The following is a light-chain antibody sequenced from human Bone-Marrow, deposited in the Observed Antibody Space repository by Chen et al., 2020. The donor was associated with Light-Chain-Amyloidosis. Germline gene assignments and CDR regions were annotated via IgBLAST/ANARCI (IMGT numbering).Light chain of an antibody. J-gene: IGLJ2*01. V-gene: IGLV3-25*03. CDR2: RDT. Sequence: SYELTHPHSVSVSPGQRARITCSGDDLPTKYAYWYQQKPGQAPVLVRHRDTERPSGISERFSGSSSGTTATLTISGVQAEDEADYHCQSADSSGTYEVIFGGGNKLTVL. CDR1: DLPTKY. CDR3: QSADSSGTYEVI.